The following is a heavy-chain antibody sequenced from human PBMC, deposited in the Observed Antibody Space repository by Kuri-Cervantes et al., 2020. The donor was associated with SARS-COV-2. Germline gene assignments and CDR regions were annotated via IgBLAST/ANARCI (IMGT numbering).Heavy chain of an antibody. CDR1: EFTFSSYG. D-gene: IGHD1-26*01. CDR3: AKDQGSGSYHSPFDY. J-gene: IGHJ4*02. Sequence: GESLKIPCAASEFTFSSYGMHWVRQVPGEGLEWVAFIRYDGSNKYYADSVKGRFTISRDNSKNTLYLQMNSLRAEDTAVYYCAKDQGSGSYHSPFDYWGQGTLVTVSS. CDR2: IRYDGSNK. V-gene: IGHV3-30*02.